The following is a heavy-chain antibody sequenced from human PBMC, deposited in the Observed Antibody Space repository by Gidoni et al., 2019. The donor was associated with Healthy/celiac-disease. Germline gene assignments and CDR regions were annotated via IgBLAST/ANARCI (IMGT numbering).Heavy chain of an antibody. D-gene: IGHD3-22*01. V-gene: IGHV4-31*03. CDR1: GGSISRGGSY. Sequence: QVQLQESGPGLVKPSQTLSLTCTVSGGSISRGGSYWSWIRQHPGKGLEWIGYIYYSGSTYYNPSLKSRVTISVDTSKNQFSLKLSSVTAADTAVYYCARELYYYDSSGYYYVGWFDPWGQGTLVTVSS. CDR3: ARELYYYDSSGYYYVGWFDP. J-gene: IGHJ5*02. CDR2: IYYSGST.